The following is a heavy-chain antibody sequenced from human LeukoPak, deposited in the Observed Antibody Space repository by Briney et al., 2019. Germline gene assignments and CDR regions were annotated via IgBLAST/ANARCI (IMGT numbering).Heavy chain of an antibody. CDR1: AFTFSNYA. D-gene: IGHD2-21*02. CDR3: ARRLVVTASSHWYFDL. J-gene: IGHJ2*01. CDR2: ISGNGAGT. V-gene: IGHV3-23*01. Sequence: GGSLRLPCAASAFTFSNYAMSWVRQAPGKGLGWVSGISGNGAGTFYADSVKGRFTISKDNSKNTMYLQMDSLRDEDTAVYHCARRLVVTASSHWYFDLWGRGTLVTVSS.